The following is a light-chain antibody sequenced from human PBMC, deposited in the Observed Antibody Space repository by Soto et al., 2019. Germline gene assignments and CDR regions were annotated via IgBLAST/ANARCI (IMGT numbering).Light chain of an antibody. Sequence: EIVLTQSPGTLSLSPGERATRSCRARQSVSSSYFAWYQQKPGQAPRRLSYGASSRATGIPDRFSGSGSGTDFTLTIIRLEPEYFAVYYCQQYGSSPLITFGGGKKVEIK. V-gene: IGKV3-20*01. CDR2: GAS. CDR3: QQYGSSPLIT. J-gene: IGKJ4*01. CDR1: QSVSSSY.